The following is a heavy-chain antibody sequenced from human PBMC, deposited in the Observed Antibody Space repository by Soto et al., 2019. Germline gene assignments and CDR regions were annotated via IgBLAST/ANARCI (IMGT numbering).Heavy chain of an antibody. CDR1: GGSISNVGYF. V-gene: IGHV4-30-4*01. D-gene: IGHD2-2*01. CDR2: IYHTGTT. J-gene: IGHJ5*02. Sequence: QVQLKESGPGLVKPSQTLSLTCTVSGGSISNVGYFWSWIRQPPGKGLEWIGLIYHTGTTYYNSSLRRRASISIATSKSQFSLLLYSVTAAGSAVYYCARVMAAMQNCFDPWGQGTLVTVSP. CDR3: ARVMAAMQNCFDP.